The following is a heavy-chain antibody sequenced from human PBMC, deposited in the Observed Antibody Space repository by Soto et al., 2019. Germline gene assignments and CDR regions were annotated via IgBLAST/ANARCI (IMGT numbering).Heavy chain of an antibody. CDR2: IYYSGST. Sequence: SETLSLTCTVSGGSISSYYWSWIRQPPGKGLEWIGYIYYSGSTNYNPSLKSRVTISVDTSKNQFSLKLSPVTAADTAVYYCARGIIAAAGTCGMDVWGQGTTVTVSS. J-gene: IGHJ6*02. V-gene: IGHV4-59*01. CDR1: GGSISSYY. D-gene: IGHD6-13*01. CDR3: ARGIIAAAGTCGMDV.